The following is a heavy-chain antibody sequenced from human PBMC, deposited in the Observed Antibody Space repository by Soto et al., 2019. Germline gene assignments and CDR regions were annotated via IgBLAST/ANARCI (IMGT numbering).Heavy chain of an antibody. CDR1: GFTFSDYY. V-gene: IGHV3-11*05. J-gene: IGHJ5*02. D-gene: IGHD2-2*02. CDR2: ISSSSSYT. CDR3: ARGLSDIVVVPAAIGWFDP. Sequence: QVQLVESGGGLVKPGGSLRLSCAASGFTFSDYYMSWIRQAPGKGLEWVSYISSSSSYTNYADSVKGRFTISRDNAKNSLYLQVNSLRAEDTAVYYCARGLSDIVVVPAAIGWFDPWGQGTLVTVSS.